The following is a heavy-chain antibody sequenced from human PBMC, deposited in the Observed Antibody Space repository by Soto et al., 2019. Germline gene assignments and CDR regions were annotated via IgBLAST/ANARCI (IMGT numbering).Heavy chain of an antibody. CDR2: MNPNSGNT. J-gene: IGHJ3*02. Sequence: ASVKVSCKASGYAFTRYDINWVRQATGQGLEWMGWMNPNSGNTGYAQKFQGRVTMTRDSSISTAYMEVSSLRFEDTAVYYCARAVNADAFDIRGQGTMVTVSS. D-gene: IGHD3-10*01. V-gene: IGHV1-8*01. CDR1: GYAFTRYD. CDR3: ARAVNADAFDI.